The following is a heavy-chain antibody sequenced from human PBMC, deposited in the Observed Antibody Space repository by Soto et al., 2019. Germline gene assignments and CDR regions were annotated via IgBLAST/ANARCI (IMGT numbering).Heavy chain of an antibody. D-gene: IGHD2-15*01. CDR2: INSDGSST. J-gene: IGHJ4*02. CDR1: GFTFSSYW. V-gene: IGHV3-74*01. Sequence: EVQLVESGGGLVQPGGSLRLSCAASGFTFSSYWMHWVRQAPGKGLVWVSRINSDGSSTDYADSAKGRLTISRDNDKNTLYLQMNNLRAEDTAVYYCVRTSLVVAAATREDYWGQGTLVTVSS. CDR3: VRTSLVVAAATREDY.